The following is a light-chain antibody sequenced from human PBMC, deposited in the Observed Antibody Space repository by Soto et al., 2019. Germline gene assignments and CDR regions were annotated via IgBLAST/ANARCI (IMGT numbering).Light chain of an antibody. CDR2: GAS. V-gene: IGKV3-15*01. Sequence: EIVMTQSPVTLSVSPGERATLSCRASQSVTNSYVAGYQQKPGQAPRLLIFGASTRAAGIPARFSGSWSGTEFTLTISSLQSEDFAVYYCQQYSTWPRTFGGGTRVEIK. J-gene: IGKJ4*02. CDR3: QQYSTWPRT. CDR1: QSVTNS.